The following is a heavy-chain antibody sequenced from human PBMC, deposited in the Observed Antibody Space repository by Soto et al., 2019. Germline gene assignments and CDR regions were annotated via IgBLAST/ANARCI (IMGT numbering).Heavy chain of an antibody. J-gene: IGHJ4*02. CDR1: GGTFSSYA. CDR2: IIPIFGTA. D-gene: IGHD5-12*01. CDR3: ARNSGPHSNYFDY. Sequence: SVKVSCKASGGTFSSYAISWVRQAPGQGLEWMGGIIPIFGTANYAQKFQGRVTITANESTSTAYMELSSLRSEDTAVYYCARNSGPHSNYFDYWGQGTLVTVSS. V-gene: IGHV1-69*13.